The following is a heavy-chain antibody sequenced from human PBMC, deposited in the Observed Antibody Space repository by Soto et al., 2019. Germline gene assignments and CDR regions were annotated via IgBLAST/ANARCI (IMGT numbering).Heavy chain of an antibody. J-gene: IGHJ4*02. Sequence: QVQLVESGGGVVQPGRSLRLSCAASGFTFSTYGMHWVRQAPGKGLEWVAVISYDGSNKYYADSVKGRFTISRDNSKNKLYRHMSSVRYEDTAVYYCGKGFSYSVMDYWGQGTLVTVSS. V-gene: IGHV3-30*18. CDR1: GFTFSTYG. CDR3: GKGFSYSVMDY. CDR2: ISYDGSNK. D-gene: IGHD5-18*01.